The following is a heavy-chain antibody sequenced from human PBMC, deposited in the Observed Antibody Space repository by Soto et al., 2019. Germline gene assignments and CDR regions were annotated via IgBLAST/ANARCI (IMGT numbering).Heavy chain of an antibody. CDR2: IYSGGST. J-gene: IGHJ4*02. V-gene: IGHV3-66*01. CDR1: GFTVSSNY. Sequence: EVQLVESGGGLVQPGGSLRLSCAASGFTVSSNYMSWVRQAPGKGLEWVSAIYSGGSTYYADSVKGRFTISRDNSKNTLYLQMNSLRAEDTAVYYCARVRGHDQYYLDYWGQGTLVTVSS. CDR3: ARVRGHDQYYLDY. D-gene: IGHD3-10*01.